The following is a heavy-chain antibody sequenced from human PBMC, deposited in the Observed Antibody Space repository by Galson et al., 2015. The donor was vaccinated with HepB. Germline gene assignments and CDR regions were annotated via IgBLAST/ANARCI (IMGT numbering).Heavy chain of an antibody. Sequence: SLRLSCAASGFTFSSNSMNWVRQAPGKGLEWVSSISSSSSNIYYADSVKGRFTISRDNAKNSLYLQMNSLRAEDTAVYYCARGDHGSSGPITAYFQHWGQGTLVTVSS. D-gene: IGHD3-22*01. CDR1: GFTFSSNS. CDR3: ARGDHGSSGPITAYFQH. CDR2: ISSSSSNI. J-gene: IGHJ1*01. V-gene: IGHV3-48*01.